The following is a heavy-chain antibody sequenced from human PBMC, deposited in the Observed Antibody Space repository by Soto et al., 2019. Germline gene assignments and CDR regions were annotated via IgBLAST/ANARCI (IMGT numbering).Heavy chain of an antibody. CDR3: ARDLWFGVDV. V-gene: IGHV4-31*03. CDR2: IYYSGST. D-gene: IGHD3-10*01. J-gene: IGHJ6*02. Sequence: QVQLQESGPGLVKPSQTLSLTCTVSGGSISSGGYYWSWIRQHPGKGLEWIGYIYYSGSTYYNPSLESRVTRSVDPSKNQCSLKLSSVTAADTAVYYCARDLWFGVDVWGQGTTVTVSS. CDR1: GGSISSGGYY.